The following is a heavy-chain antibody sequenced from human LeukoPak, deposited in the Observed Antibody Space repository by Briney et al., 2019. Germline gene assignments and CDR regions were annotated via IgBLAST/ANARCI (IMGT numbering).Heavy chain of an antibody. CDR3: ARGSSGWSTYYYYYMDV. CDR2: IIPIFGTA. D-gene: IGHD6-19*01. CDR1: GGTFSSYA. V-gene: IGHV1-69*05. J-gene: IGHJ6*03. Sequence: SVKVSCKASGGTFSSYAISWVRQAPGPGLEWMGRIIPIFGTANYAQKFQGRVTITTDESTSTSYMEVSSLRSEDTAVYYCARGSSGWSTYYYYYMDVWRKGTTVTVSS.